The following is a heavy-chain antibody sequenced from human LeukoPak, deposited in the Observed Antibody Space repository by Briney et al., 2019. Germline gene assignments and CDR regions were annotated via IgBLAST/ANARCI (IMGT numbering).Heavy chain of an antibody. D-gene: IGHD3-22*01. CDR3: AKASGYYALGDAFDI. CDR2: ISWNSGSI. J-gene: IGHJ3*02. V-gene: IGHV3-9*03. CDR1: GFTFDDYA. Sequence: PGGSLRLSXAASGFTFDDYAMHWVRQAPGKGLEWVSGISWNSGSICYADSVKGRFTISRDNAKNSLYLQMNSLRAEDMALYYCAKASGYYALGDAFDIWGQGTMVTVSS.